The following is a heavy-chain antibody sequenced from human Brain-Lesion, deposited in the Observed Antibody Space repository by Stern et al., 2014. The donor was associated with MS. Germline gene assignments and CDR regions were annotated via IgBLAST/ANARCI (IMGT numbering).Heavy chain of an antibody. CDR3: ATLSPGAGGNYYRHFDY. CDR2: FDPEDGET. D-gene: IGHD1-26*01. V-gene: IGHV1-24*01. CDR1: GYTLTELS. J-gene: IGHJ4*02. Sequence: DQLVESGAEVKKPGASVKVSCKVSGYTLTELSMHWVRQAPRKGLEWMGGFDPEDGETIYAQKFQGRFAMTEDTSTDTAYMELSSLRSEDTAVYYCATLSPGAGGNYYRHFDYWGQGTLVTVSS.